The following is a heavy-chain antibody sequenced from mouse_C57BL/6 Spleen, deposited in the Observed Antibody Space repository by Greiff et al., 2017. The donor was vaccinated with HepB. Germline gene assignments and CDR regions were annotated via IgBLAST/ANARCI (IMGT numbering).Heavy chain of an antibody. CDR1: GYTFTDYN. CDR2: INPNNGGT. V-gene: IGHV1-18*01. Sequence: EVQLQQSGPELVKPGASVKIPCKASGYTFTDYNMDWVKQSHGKSLEWIGDINPNNGGTIYNQKFKGKATLTVDKSSSTAYMELRSLTSEDTAVYYCARWLRGYFDYWGQGTTLTVSS. CDR3: ARWLRGYFDY. J-gene: IGHJ2*01. D-gene: IGHD2-2*01.